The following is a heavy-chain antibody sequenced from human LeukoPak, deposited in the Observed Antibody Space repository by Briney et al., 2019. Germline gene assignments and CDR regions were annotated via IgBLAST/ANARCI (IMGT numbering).Heavy chain of an antibody. Sequence: SETLSLTCTVSGGSISNYYWNWIRQPPGRGLEWIGFIHYSGSTNYNPSLKSRVTMSVDTSRTQFSLNLSSVIAADTAVYYCARRRAFNSGYKIWGQGLLVTVSS. CDR2: IHYSGST. D-gene: IGHD3-22*01. CDR1: GGSISNYY. J-gene: IGHJ4*02. CDR3: ARRRAFNSGYKI. V-gene: IGHV4-59*01.